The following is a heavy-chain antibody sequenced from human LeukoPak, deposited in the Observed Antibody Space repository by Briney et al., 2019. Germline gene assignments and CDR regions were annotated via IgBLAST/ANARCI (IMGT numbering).Heavy chain of an antibody. J-gene: IGHJ3*02. V-gene: IGHV1-69*13. CDR3: ARVIVVVPAADLRYCSGGSCSISKYAFDI. D-gene: IGHD2-15*01. CDR1: GGTFSSYA. Sequence: SVKVSCKASGGTFSSYAISWVRQAPGQGLEWMGGIIPIFGTANYAQKFQGRVTITADESTSTAYMELSSLRSEDTAVYYCARVIVVVPAADLRYCSGGSCSISKYAFDIWGQGTMVTVSS. CDR2: IIPIFGTA.